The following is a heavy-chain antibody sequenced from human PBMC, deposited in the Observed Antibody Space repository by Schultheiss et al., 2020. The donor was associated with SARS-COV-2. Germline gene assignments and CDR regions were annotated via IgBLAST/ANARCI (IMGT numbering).Heavy chain of an antibody. V-gene: IGHV3-23*01. D-gene: IGHD3-3*01. CDR1: GFTFSTYA. Sequence: GGSLRLSCAASGFTFSTYAMSWVRQAPGEGLEWVSGITGGGRGTYYADSVKGRFTISRDNSKNTLYLQMNSLRAEDTAVYYCARVGADFWSGYYYYFDYWGQGTLVTVSS. J-gene: IGHJ4*02. CDR3: ARVGADFWSGYYYYFDY. CDR2: ITGGGRGT.